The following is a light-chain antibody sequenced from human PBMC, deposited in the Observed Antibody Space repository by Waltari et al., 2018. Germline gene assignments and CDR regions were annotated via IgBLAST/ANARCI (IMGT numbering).Light chain of an antibody. V-gene: IGLV1-44*01. CDR1: SSNIGSNT. CDR3: AVWDDSLNGWV. CDR2: FNN. Sequence: QSVVTQPPSASGTPGQRVILSCSGRSSNIGSNTVHWFQQLPGTAPKLLIFFNNHGPSGVPDRFSGSKSGTSASLAISVLRSEDEAHYYCAVWDDSLNGWVFGGGTKLTVL. J-gene: IGLJ3*02.